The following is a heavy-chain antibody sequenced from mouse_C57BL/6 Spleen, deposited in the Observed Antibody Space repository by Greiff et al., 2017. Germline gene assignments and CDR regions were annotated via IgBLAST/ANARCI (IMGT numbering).Heavy chain of an antibody. CDR1: GYAFSSSW. J-gene: IGHJ1*03. V-gene: IGHV1-82*01. Sequence: QVQLQQSGPELVKPGASVKISCTASGYAFSSSWMNWVKQRPGKGLEWIGRIYPGDGDTNYNGKFKGKATLTADKSSSTAYMQLSSLTSEDSAVYFCASYYYGSSLSYFEGWGTGTTVTVSS. D-gene: IGHD1-1*01. CDR3: ASYYYGSSLSYFEG. CDR2: IYPGDGDT.